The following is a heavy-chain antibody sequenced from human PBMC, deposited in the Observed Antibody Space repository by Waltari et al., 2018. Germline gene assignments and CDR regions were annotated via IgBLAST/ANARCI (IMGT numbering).Heavy chain of an antibody. D-gene: IGHD3-16*01. J-gene: IGHJ4*02. Sequence: QVQLQESGPGLVEPSGTLSLTCAVSGGSIDNNWWSWVRQPPGKGLEGIGQIDHSGITSYTPSLRSRVTISLDKSKNQFSLKRTSVTAADTAVYYCARHGGHSQGYWGQGTLVTVSS. CDR2: IDHSGIT. CDR1: GGSIDNNW. CDR3: ARHGGHSQGY. V-gene: IGHV4-4*02.